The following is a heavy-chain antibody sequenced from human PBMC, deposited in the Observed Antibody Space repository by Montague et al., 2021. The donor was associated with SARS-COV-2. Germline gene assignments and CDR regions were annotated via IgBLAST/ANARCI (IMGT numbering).Heavy chain of an antibody. D-gene: IGHD3-22*01. V-gene: IGHV3-7*01. J-gene: IGHJ6*02. Sequence: SLRLSCAASGFTFSSYWMSWVRQAPGKGLEWVANIKQDGSEKYYVDSVKGRFTISRDNAKNSLYLQMNSLGAEDTAVYYCARDFQSDSSGYYYYGMDVWGQGTTVTVSS. CDR3: ARDFQSDSSGYYYYGMDV. CDR1: GFTFSSYW. CDR2: IKQDGSEK.